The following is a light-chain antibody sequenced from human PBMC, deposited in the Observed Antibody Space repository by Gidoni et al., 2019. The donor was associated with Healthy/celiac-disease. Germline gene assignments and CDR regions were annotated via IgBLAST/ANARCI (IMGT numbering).Light chain of an antibody. V-gene: IGKV1-39*01. Sequence: DIQMTQSPSSLSASVGARVTITCRASQSISSYLNLYQLKPGQAPKLLIYAASSLQSGVPSSFSGSVSGTDFTLTISSLQPEDFATYYCQQSYSTPPTFGGGTKVESK. J-gene: IGKJ4*01. CDR3: QQSYSTPPT. CDR2: AAS. CDR1: QSISSY.